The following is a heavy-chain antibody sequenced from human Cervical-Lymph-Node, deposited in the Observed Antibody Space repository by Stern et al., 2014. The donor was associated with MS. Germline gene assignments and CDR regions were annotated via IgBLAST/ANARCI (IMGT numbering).Heavy chain of an antibody. Sequence: QVQLQESGPGLVKPSETLSLTCSVSGASIASYYWSWIRQPPGKGLEWIGSTYSRGSANYNPSLKSRVTISVDTSKRQISLHLSSVTAADTAVFFCARHRSYPPLLDYWGQGTLVTVSS. CDR2: TYSRGSA. V-gene: IGHV4-59*01. CDR1: GASIASYY. J-gene: IGHJ4*02. CDR3: ARHRSYPPLLDY.